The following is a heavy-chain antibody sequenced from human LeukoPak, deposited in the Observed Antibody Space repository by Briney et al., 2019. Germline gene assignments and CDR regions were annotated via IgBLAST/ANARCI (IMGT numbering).Heavy chain of an antibody. Sequence: SETLSLTCTVSDNSITTDFWLGWLRQAPGRGLEWIGNIHHSGNTHYNPSLKSRVTISLDTSKNQFSLNLNSVTAADTALYYCAREAYGDEGGWFDPWGQGTLVTVSS. CDR3: AREAYGDEGGWFDP. D-gene: IGHD4-17*01. V-gene: IGHV4-38-2*02. J-gene: IGHJ5*02. CDR2: IHHSGNT. CDR1: DNSITTDFW.